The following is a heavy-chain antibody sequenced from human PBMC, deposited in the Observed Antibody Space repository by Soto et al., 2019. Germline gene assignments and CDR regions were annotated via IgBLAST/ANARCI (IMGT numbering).Heavy chain of an antibody. CDR1: GGSLSGYY. J-gene: IGHJ6*02. CDR3: ARGGVPSIPARRGDYYYYYGMDV. D-gene: IGHD6-6*01. V-gene: IGHV4-34*01. CDR2: INHSGST. Sequence: SETLSLTCAVYGGSLSGYYWSWIRQPPGKGLEWIGEINHSGSTKYNPSLKSRVTISVDTSKNQFSLKLSSVTAADTAVYYCARGGVPSIPARRGDYYYYYGMDVWGQGTTVTVSS.